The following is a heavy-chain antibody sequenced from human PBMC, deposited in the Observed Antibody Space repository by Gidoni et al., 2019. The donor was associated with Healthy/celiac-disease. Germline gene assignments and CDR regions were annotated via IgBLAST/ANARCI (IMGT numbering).Heavy chain of an antibody. J-gene: IGHJ6*02. D-gene: IGHD2-15*01. V-gene: IGHV1-18*01. Sequence: LVEDGAEVEKRGASEKKSGQASGYTFTSNGTSWVRQAPGKGLELMGWISAYNGNTNRAQKLQCSVTMTTDTSTSTSYMELRGLLSDAAAVYSCARGTVATGVWGQGTTVTVSS. CDR2: ISAYNGNT. CDR1: GYTFTSNG. CDR3: ARGTVATGV.